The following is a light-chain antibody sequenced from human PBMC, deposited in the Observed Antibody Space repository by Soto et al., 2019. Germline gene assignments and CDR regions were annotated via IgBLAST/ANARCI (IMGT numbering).Light chain of an antibody. CDR3: QQRSKWPPIT. CDR2: DAS. Sequence: EIVLTQSPVTLSLSPGERATLSCRASQSVSSYLAWYQQKPGQAPRLLIYDASNRATGIPARFSGGGSGTDFTLTIDNLEPEDFAIHYYQQRSKWPPITFGQGTRLEIK. J-gene: IGKJ5*01. CDR1: QSVSSY. V-gene: IGKV3-11*01.